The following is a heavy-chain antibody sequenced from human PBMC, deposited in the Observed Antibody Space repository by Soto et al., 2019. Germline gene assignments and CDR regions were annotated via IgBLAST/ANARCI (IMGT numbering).Heavy chain of an antibody. CDR1: GYTFSRYS. J-gene: IGHJ4*02. Sequence: QVQLVQSGAEVKKPGASVKVSCKASGYTFSRYSISWVRQAPGQGLEWMGWISAYNGDTNYAQKLQGRVTLTTDTSTSTAYIELRSLRSDDTAIYYCARDHAGSGWFRFDYWGQGTLVTVSS. V-gene: IGHV1-18*01. D-gene: IGHD6-19*01. CDR2: ISAYNGDT. CDR3: ARDHAGSGWFRFDY.